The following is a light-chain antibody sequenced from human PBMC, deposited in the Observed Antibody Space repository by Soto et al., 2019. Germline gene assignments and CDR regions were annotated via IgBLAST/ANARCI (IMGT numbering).Light chain of an antibody. CDR3: QQYSSYWT. Sequence: DIQMTQSPSTLPASVGYIVTITCRASQSISTWLAWYQQKPGKAPNLLIYKASYLASGVPSRFSGGGSGTEFTLTISSLQPDDFATYYCQQYSSYWTFGQGTKGGYQ. CDR2: KAS. J-gene: IGKJ1*01. CDR1: QSISTW. V-gene: IGKV1-5*03.